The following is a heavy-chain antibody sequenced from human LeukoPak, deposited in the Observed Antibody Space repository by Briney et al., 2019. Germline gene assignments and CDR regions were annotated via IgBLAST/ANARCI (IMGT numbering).Heavy chain of an antibody. D-gene: IGHD3-10*01. V-gene: IGHV3-23*01. CDR1: GYTISTYG. J-gene: IGHJ4*02. Sequence: GGSLRLSCAAPGYTISTYGMSWVRQAPGKGMEWVSSISGGTTYYADTVKGRFTISRDNYRNTVSLQMNSLRDEDTAVYYCAKSVYHSGNYWGQGTLVTVSS. CDR2: ISGGTT. CDR3: AKSVYHSGNY.